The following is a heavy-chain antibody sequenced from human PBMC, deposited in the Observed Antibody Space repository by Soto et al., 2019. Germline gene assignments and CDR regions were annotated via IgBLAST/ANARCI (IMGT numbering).Heavy chain of an antibody. CDR2: IYRTGST. CDR1: GGSFTNNNW. J-gene: IGHJ4*02. CDR3: ASRDPGTSVDY. Sequence: SETLSLTCAVSGGSFTNNNWWTWVRQPPGQGLEWIGEIYRTGSTNYNPSLKSRVTISLDKSENQFSLKVTSLTAADTAVYYCASRDPGTSVDYWGQGTLVTVSS. D-gene: IGHD1-7*01. V-gene: IGHV4-4*02.